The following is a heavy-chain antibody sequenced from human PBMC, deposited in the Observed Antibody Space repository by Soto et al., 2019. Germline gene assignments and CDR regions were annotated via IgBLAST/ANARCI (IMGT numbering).Heavy chain of an antibody. V-gene: IGHV4-59*08. CDR3: ARTPYDILTGFYFDY. D-gene: IGHD3-9*01. Sequence: SETLSLTCTVSGGSISSDYWSWIRQPPGKGLEWIGYIYYSGTTYYSPSLKSRVTISVDTSKKHFSLKLSSVTAADTAVYYCARTPYDILTGFYFDYWGQGTLVTVSS. CDR2: IYYSGTT. CDR1: GGSISSDY. J-gene: IGHJ4*02.